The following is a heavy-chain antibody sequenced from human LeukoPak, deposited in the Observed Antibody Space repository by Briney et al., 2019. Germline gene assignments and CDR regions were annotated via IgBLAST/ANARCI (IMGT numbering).Heavy chain of an antibody. CDR1: GFTFSRYE. J-gene: IGHJ4*02. CDR2: ISSCGATM. V-gene: IGHV3-48*03. Sequence: GGSLRLSCAASGFTFSRYEMNWVRQAPGKGLEWVSYISSCGATMYYADSVKGRFTISRDNAKDSLYLQMNSLRAEDTAVYYCARDGVAKSLDYWGQGTLVTVSS. CDR3: ARDGVAKSLDY. D-gene: IGHD2-15*01.